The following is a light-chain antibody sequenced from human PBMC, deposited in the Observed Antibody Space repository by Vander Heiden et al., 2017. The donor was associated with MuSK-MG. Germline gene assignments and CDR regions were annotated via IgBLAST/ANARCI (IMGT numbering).Light chain of an antibody. CDR2: QDS. CDR1: KLGDKY. CDR3: QAWESSTENVV. V-gene: IGLV3-1*01. J-gene: IGLJ2*01. Sequence: SYELTQPPSVSVSPGQTASITCSGDKLGDKYACWYQQKPGQSPVLVIYQDSKRPSGIPERFSGSNSGNTATLTISGTQAMDEADYYCQAWESSTENVVFGGGTKLTVL.